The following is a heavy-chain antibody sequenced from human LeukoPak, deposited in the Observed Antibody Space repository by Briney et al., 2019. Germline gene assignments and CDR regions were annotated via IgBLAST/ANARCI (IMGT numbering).Heavy chain of an antibody. D-gene: IGHD6-19*01. Sequence: PGGSLRLSCAASGFMFSNYAMSWVRQAPGKGLEWVSAISGSGGSTYYADSVKGRFTISRDNSKNTLYLQMNSLRAGDTAVYYCANYPPITVAGSFDYWGQGTLVTVSS. CDR3: ANYPPITVAGSFDY. CDR2: ISGSGGST. CDR1: GFMFSNYA. J-gene: IGHJ4*02. V-gene: IGHV3-23*01.